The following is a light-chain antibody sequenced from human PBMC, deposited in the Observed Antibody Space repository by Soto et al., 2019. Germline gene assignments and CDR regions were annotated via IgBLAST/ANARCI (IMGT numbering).Light chain of an antibody. CDR3: QHYGETPIT. J-gene: IGKJ5*01. CDR1: QSVSRR. V-gene: IGKV3-20*01. CDR2: CAS. Sequence: PGGIATLSCGASQSVSRRLAWYQHRPGQSPRLLISCASMRSSGVPVRFSGSGSGTDFTLTSSRLEPEDFAVYYCQHYGETPITFGLGTRLEIK.